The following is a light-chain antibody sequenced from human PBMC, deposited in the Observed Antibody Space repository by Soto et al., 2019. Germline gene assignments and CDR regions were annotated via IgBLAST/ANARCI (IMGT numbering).Light chain of an antibody. CDR3: QQYASSPRT. V-gene: IGKV3-20*01. J-gene: IGKJ1*01. Sequence: EIVVTQSPGTLSLSPGERVTLSCRASQTVGSNYLAWYQQKPGQAPRLLVSAASSRATGIPDRFSGSGSGTDFTLSISRLEPEDFAVYYCQQYASSPRTFGQGTKVDIK. CDR1: QTVGSNY. CDR2: AAS.